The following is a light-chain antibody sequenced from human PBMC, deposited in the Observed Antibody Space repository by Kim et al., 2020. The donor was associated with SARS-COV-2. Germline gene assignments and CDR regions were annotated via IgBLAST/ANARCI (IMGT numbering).Light chain of an antibody. CDR2: GAS. CDR1: QSISSN. Sequence: PGERATLSCRARQSISSNLAWYQQKPGQAPRLLIYGASTRATDIPARFNGSGSGTEFTLTISSLQSEDFAIYYCQQYNNWPPWTFGQGTKVDIK. CDR3: QQYNNWPPWT. V-gene: IGKV3-15*01. J-gene: IGKJ1*01.